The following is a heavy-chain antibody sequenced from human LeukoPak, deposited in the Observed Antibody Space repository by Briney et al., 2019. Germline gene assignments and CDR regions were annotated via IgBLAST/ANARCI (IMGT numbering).Heavy chain of an antibody. D-gene: IGHD3-10*01. CDR2: INPNSGGT. V-gene: IGHV1-2*02. Sequence: ASVKVSCKASGYTFTGYYMHWVRQAPGQGLEWMGWINPNSGGTNYAQKFQGRVTMTRDTSISTAYMELSRLRSEDTAVYYCATDGTYYYGSGSHLDYWGQGTLVTVSS. CDR1: GYTFTGYY. J-gene: IGHJ4*02. CDR3: ATDGTYYYGSGSHLDY.